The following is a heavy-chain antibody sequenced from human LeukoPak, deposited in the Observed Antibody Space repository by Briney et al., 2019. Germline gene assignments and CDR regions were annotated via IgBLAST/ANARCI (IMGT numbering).Heavy chain of an antibody. D-gene: IGHD5-18*01. CDR1: GYSISSGYY. Sequence: SETLSLTCAVSGYSISSGYYWGWIRQPPGKGLEWIGSIYHSGSTYYNPSLKSRVTISVDTSKNQFSLKLSSVTAADTAVYYCARQKDKTMEFDYWGQETLVTVSS. CDR2: IYHSGST. CDR3: ARQKDKTMEFDY. J-gene: IGHJ4*02. V-gene: IGHV4-38-2*01.